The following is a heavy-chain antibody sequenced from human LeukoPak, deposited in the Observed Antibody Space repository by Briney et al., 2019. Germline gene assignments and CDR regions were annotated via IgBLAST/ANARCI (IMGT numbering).Heavy chain of an antibody. CDR3: ARTYSSSWENFDY. V-gene: IGHV1-69*06. CDR1: VGTFSSYS. CDR2: IIPIFGTA. D-gene: IGHD6-13*01. Sequence: SVKVSCKASVGTFSSYSISWVRQAPGQGLEWMGGIIPIFGTANYAQKFQGRVTITADKSTSTAYMELSSLRSEDTAVYYCARTYSSSWENFDYWGQGTLVTVSS. J-gene: IGHJ4*02.